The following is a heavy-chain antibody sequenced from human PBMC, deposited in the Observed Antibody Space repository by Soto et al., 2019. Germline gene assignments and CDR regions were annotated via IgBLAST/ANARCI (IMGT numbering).Heavy chain of an antibody. CDR2: ISAFNGQT. Sequence: ASVKVSCKASGYTFTSYGVSWVRQAPGQGLEWMGWISAFNGQTNYIQKVQGRVTLTTEASTSTAYMELRSLRSDDTAVYYCARGGDYYYYGMDVWGQGTTVTVSS. D-gene: IGHD3-16*01. CDR3: ARGGDYYYYGMDV. V-gene: IGHV1-18*01. J-gene: IGHJ6*02. CDR1: GYTFTSYG.